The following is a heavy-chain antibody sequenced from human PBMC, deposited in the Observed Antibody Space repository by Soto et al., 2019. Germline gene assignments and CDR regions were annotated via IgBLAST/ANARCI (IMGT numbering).Heavy chain of an antibody. V-gene: IGHV3-23*01. J-gene: IGHJ4*02. CDR1: GFTFSSYA. Sequence: EVQLLESGGGLVQPGGSLRLSCAASGFTFSSYAMSWVRQAPGKGLEWVSAIGGSGGSTYYADSVKGRFTISRDNSKNTLYLQMNSLRAEDTAVYYCAKTVTSQYYFDYWGQGTLVTVSS. CDR3: AKTVTSQYYFDY. CDR2: IGGSGGST. D-gene: IGHD4-17*01.